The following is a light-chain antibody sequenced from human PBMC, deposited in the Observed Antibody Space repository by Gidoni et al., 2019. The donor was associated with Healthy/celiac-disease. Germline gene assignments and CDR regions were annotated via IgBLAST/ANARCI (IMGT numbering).Light chain of an antibody. CDR2: GNR. V-gene: IGLV1-40*01. Sequence: QSVLPQPPSVSGAPGQMVTISGTGSSSNIGAGYDVHGHQQLPGTAPKLLIYGNRQRPSGVPDRVSGYKSGTSASLAITGLQAEDEADYYCQSYDSSLVVFGGGTKLTVL. J-gene: IGLJ2*01. CDR3: QSYDSSLVV. CDR1: SSNIGAGYD.